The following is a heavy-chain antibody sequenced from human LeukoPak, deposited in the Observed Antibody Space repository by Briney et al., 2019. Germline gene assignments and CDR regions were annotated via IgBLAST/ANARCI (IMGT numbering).Heavy chain of an antibody. Sequence: GRSLRLSCAASGFTFSHFAMHWVRQAPGKGLEWVTLISYDGSNKFYADSVKGRFTVSRDDSKNTLYLHMNSLRPEDTAVYYCARGAVRGGTNFDYWGQGTLVTVSS. CDR3: ARGAVRGGTNFDY. CDR1: GFTFSHFA. CDR2: ISYDGSNK. V-gene: IGHV3-30*01. J-gene: IGHJ4*02. D-gene: IGHD3-10*01.